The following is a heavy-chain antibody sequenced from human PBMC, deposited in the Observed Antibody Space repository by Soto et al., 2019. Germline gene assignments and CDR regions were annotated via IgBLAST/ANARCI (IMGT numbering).Heavy chain of an antibody. Sequence: PGGSLRLSCAASGFKFSNYAMSWVRQAPGKGLEWVSLISATGGGTYYADSVKGRFTISRDNSHNTLYLQVHSLTAEDTAVYYCAKDGRAGGNSAFYFDSWGQGAQVTVSS. CDR1: GFKFSNYA. CDR3: AKDGRAGGNSAFYFDS. D-gene: IGHD3-16*01. V-gene: IGHV3-23*01. J-gene: IGHJ5*01. CDR2: ISATGGGT.